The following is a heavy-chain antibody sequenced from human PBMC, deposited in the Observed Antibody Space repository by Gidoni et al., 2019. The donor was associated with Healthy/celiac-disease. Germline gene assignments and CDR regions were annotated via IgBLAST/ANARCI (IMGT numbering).Heavy chain of an antibody. D-gene: IGHD2-2*03. CDR1: GFTVSSNY. J-gene: IGHJ3*01. V-gene: IGHV3-53*02. CDR2: IYSGGST. Sequence: EVPPVETGGVLIKTGGSMRLSLAASGFTVSSNYMRWVRQAPGKGLEWVSVIYSGGSTYYSDSVKGRFTISRDNSKNTLYLQMNSLRAEDTAVYYCARGGLGLRVLWGQGTMVTVSS. CDR3: ARGGLGLRVL.